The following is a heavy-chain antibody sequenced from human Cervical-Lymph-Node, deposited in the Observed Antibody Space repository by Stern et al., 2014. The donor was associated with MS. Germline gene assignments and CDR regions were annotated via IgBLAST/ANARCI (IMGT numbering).Heavy chain of an antibody. J-gene: IGHJ4*02. CDR1: GYTFTTYA. Sequence: VQLVESGSELKEPGASVKVSCKASGYTFTTYAINWVRQAPGQGLESMAWINTNTGRPTFAQGFTGRFVVSLDTSINTAYLEINSLRTEDSAVYYCAREQSGDDYGFDYWGQGTLVTVSS. D-gene: IGHD4-17*01. CDR3: AREQSGDDYGFDY. CDR2: INTNTGRP. V-gene: IGHV7-4-1*02.